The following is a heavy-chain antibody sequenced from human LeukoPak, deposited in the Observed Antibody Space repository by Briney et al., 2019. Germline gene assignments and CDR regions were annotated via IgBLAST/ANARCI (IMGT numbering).Heavy chain of an antibody. V-gene: IGHV3-9*01. CDR2: ISWNSGSI. Sequence: GGSLRLSCAASALTFDDYAMDWVRQAPGKGLEWVSGISWNSGSIGYADSVKGRFTISRDNAKNSLYLQMNSLRAEDTAVYYCARDRWGYSYGGDWGQGTLVTVSS. CDR1: ALTFDDYA. J-gene: IGHJ4*02. CDR3: ARDRWGYSYGGD. D-gene: IGHD5-18*01.